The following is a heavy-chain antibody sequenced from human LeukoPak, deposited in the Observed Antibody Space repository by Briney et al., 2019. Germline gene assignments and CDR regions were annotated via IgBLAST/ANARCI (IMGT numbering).Heavy chain of an antibody. V-gene: IGHV3-48*02. Sequence: PGGSLGLSCAASGFTFSSYSMNWVRQAPGKGLEWVSYISGDNSAIFYVDSVKGRFTISRDNARNSLYLQMNGLRDEDTAVYYCARDHDWNFDYWGQGILVTISS. CDR1: GFTFSSYS. CDR2: ISGDNSAI. CDR3: ARDHDWNFDY. J-gene: IGHJ4*02. D-gene: IGHD1-1*01.